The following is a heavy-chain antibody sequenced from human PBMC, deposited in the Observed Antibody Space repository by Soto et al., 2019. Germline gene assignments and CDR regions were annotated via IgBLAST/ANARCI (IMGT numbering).Heavy chain of an antibody. Sequence: QVQLVESGGGVVQPGRSLRLSCAASGFTFSSYAMHWVRQAPGKGLEWVAVISYDGSNKYYADSVKGRFTISRDNSKNTLYLQMNSLRAEDTAVYYCAKSSHSSGWDFDYWGQGXLXXXXS. D-gene: IGHD6-19*01. J-gene: IGHJ4*02. CDR1: GFTFSSYA. CDR2: ISYDGSNK. CDR3: AKSSHSSGWDFDY. V-gene: IGHV3-30-3*02.